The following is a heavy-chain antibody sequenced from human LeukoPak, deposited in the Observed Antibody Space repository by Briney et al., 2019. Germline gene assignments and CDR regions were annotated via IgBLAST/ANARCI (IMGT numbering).Heavy chain of an antibody. J-gene: IGHJ4*02. CDR2: IRYDGSNK. Sequence: LSGGSLRLSCAASGFTFSSYGIHWVRQAPGKGLEWVAFIRYDGSNKYYADSVKGRFTISRDSSKNTLYLQINSLRAEDTAVYYCAKDGTNPKYYDSSRVGDYFDYWGQGTLVTVSS. D-gene: IGHD3-22*01. CDR1: GFTFSSYG. CDR3: AKDGTNPKYYDSSRVGDYFDY. V-gene: IGHV3-30*02.